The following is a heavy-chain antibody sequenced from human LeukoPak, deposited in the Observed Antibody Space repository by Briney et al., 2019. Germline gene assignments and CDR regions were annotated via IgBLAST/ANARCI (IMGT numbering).Heavy chain of an antibody. CDR1: GFTFSSYA. CDR2: ISGSGGST. Sequence: GGSLRLSCAASGFTFSSYAMHWVRQAPGKGLEWVSAISGSGGSTYYADSVKGRFTISRDNSKNTLYLQMNSLRAEDTAVYYCAKLGSDLSITMIVVVHFDYWGQGTLVTVSS. V-gene: IGHV3-23*01. J-gene: IGHJ4*02. CDR3: AKLGSDLSITMIVVVHFDY. D-gene: IGHD3-22*01.